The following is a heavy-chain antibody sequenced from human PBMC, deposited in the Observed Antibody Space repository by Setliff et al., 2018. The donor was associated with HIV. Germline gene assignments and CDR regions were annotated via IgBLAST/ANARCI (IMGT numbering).Heavy chain of an antibody. CDR1: GGSISSGSYY. J-gene: IGHJ2*01. CDR3: ARDWVTRSNYYGSGSPWYFDF. CDR2: VYASAYS. Sequence: SETLSLTCTVSGGSISSGSYYWNWIRQPAGKGLEWIGRVYASAYSNYNPSLKSRDTMSVDTSQNQFSLKLRSVNAADTAVYYCARDWVTRSNYYGSGSPWYFDFWGRGILVTVSS. V-gene: IGHV4-61*02. D-gene: IGHD3-10*01.